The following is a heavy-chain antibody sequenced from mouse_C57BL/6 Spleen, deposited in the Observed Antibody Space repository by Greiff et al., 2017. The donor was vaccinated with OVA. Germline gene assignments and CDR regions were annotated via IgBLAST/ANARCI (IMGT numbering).Heavy chain of an antibody. CDR1: GYTFTSYW. D-gene: IGHD2-3*01. CDR2: IDPSDSYT. CDR3: ARTGYDGYSWFAY. V-gene: IGHV1-50*01. Sequence: QVQLQQSGAELVKPGASVKLSCKASGYTFTSYWMQWVKQRPGQGLEWIGEIDPSDSYTNYNQKFKGKATLTVDTSSSTAYMQLSSLTSEDSAVYYCARTGYDGYSWFAYWGQGTLVTVSA. J-gene: IGHJ3*01.